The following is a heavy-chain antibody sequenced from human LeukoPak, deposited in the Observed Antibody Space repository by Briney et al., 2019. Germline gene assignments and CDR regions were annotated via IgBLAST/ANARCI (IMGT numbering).Heavy chain of an antibody. J-gene: IGHJ4*02. CDR2: ISSSSSI. V-gene: IGHV3-21*01. Sequence: AGGSLRLSCAASGLTFSSYSMNWVRQAPGKGLEWVSSISSSSSIYYAGSVKGRFTISRDNAKNSLYLQMNSLTVEDTAVYYCVRERYHGSGAPKYDYWGQGTLVTVSS. CDR1: GLTFSSYS. CDR3: VRERYHGSGAPKYDY. D-gene: IGHD3-10*01.